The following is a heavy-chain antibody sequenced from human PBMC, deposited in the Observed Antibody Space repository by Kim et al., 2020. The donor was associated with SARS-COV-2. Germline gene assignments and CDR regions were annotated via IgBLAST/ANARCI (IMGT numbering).Heavy chain of an antibody. CDR3: ARGVRFLEWLPSGAFDI. J-gene: IGHJ3*02. V-gene: IGHV4-34*01. CDR2: INHSGST. CDR1: GGSFSGYY. Sequence: SETLSLTCAVYGGSFSGYYWSWIRQPPGKGLEWIGEINHSGSTNYNPSLKSRVTISVDTSKNQFSLKLSSVTAADTAVYYCARGVRFLEWLPSGAFDIWGQGTMGTVSS. D-gene: IGHD3-3*01.